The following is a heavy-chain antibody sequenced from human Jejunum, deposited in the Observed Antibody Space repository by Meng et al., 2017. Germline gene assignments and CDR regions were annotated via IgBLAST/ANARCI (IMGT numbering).Heavy chain of an antibody. D-gene: IGHD4-17*01. CDR1: DDSISSGGYF. CDR3: AKVLTTVSNRQTEYFHH. V-gene: IGHV4-31*03. J-gene: IGHJ1*01. Sequence: QVQLQESGPGLVKPSQTLSLTCSVSDDSISSGGYFWSWIRQLPGKGLEWIGYIYYTGSAYYNPSLKSRVTISVDTSKNQFSLKVTSVTAADTAVYYCAKVLTTVSNRQTEYFHHWGQGTLVTVSS. CDR2: IYYTGSA.